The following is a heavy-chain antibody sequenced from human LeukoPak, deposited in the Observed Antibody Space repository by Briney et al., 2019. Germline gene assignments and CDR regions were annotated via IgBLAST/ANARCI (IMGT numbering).Heavy chain of an antibody. CDR2: FDPEDGET. CDR3: ATGRLRLGELSNWFDP. CDR1: GYTLTELS. D-gene: IGHD3-16*02. Sequence: GASVKVSCEVSGYTLTELSMHWVRQAPGKGLEWMGGFDPEDGETIYAQKFQGRVTMTEDTSTDTAYMELSSLRSEDTAVYYCATGRLRLGELSNWFDPWGQGTLVTVSS. J-gene: IGHJ5*02. V-gene: IGHV1-24*01.